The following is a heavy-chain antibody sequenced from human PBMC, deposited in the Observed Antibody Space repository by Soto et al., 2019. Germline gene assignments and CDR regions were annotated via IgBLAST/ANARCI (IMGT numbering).Heavy chain of an antibody. D-gene: IGHD2-15*01. CDR1: GFTFSRYW. CDR3: SRDVVVGAKALNY. CDR2: IKEDGSEK. Sequence: EVQLVESGGGLVQPGGSLRLSCAAFGFTFSRYWMTWVRQAPGKGLEWVANIKEDGSEKHYVDSARGRFTISRDNAKNSLYLQMNSLRVEDTAVYFCSRDVVVGAKALNYWGQGTLVTVSS. J-gene: IGHJ4*02. V-gene: IGHV3-7*01.